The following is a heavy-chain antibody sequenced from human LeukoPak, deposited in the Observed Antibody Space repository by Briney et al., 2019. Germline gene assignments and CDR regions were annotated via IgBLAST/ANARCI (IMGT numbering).Heavy chain of an antibody. CDR2: ISYDGSNK. J-gene: IGHJ1*01. Sequence: GGSLRLSCAASGFTFSGYAMHWVRQAPGKGLEWVAVISYDGSNKYYADSVKGRFTISRDNSKNTLYLQMNSLKAEDTAVYYCARDALSGSYYAEYFQHWGQGTLVTVSS. D-gene: IGHD1-26*01. CDR1: GFTFSGYA. CDR3: ARDALSGSYYAEYFQH. V-gene: IGHV3-30-3*01.